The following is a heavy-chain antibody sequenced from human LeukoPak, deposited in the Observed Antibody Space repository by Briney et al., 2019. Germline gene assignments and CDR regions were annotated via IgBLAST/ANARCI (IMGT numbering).Heavy chain of an antibody. Sequence: SSETLSLTCAVYGGSFSNYYWSWIRQPPGKGLEWIGEINHSGSTNYNPSLKSRLTISVDTSQKQFSLKLSSVTAADTAVYYCARAPVRVGAVGKYFDFWGQGTLVIVSS. J-gene: IGHJ4*02. CDR1: GGSFSNYY. V-gene: IGHV4-34*01. D-gene: IGHD1-26*01. CDR2: INHSGST. CDR3: ARAPVRVGAVGKYFDF.